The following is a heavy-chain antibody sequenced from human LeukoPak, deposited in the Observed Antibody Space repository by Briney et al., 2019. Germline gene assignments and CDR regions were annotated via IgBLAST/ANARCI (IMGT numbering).Heavy chain of an antibody. CDR1: GGSISSYY. D-gene: IGHD2-15*01. Sequence: SETLFLTCTVSGGSISSYYWSWIRQPPGKGLEWIGYIYYSGSTNYNPSLKSRVTISVDTSKNQFSLKLSSVTAADTAVYYCASHRATGGSCCSAESCWFDPWGQGTLVTVSS. V-gene: IGHV4-59*08. J-gene: IGHJ5*02. CDR3: ASHRATGGSCCSAESCWFDP. CDR2: IYYSGST.